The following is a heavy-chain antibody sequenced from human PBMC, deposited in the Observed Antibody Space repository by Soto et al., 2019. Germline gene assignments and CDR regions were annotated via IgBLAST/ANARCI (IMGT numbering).Heavy chain of an antibody. CDR2: IYYSGST. CDR1: GGSISSYY. V-gene: IGHV4-59*01. D-gene: IGHD3-10*01. CDR3: ARAFRSRGYYFDY. Sequence: SETLSLTCTVSGGSISSYYWSWIRQPPGKGLEWIGYIYYSGSTNYNPSLKSRVTISVDTSKNQFSLKLSSVTAADTAVYYCARAFRSRGYYFDYWAREPWSPSPQ. J-gene: IGHJ4*02.